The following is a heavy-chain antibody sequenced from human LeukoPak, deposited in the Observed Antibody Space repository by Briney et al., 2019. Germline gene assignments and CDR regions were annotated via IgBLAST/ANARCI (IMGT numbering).Heavy chain of an antibody. D-gene: IGHD5-24*01. CDR2: ISSSSSYI. Sequence: KAGGSLRLSCAASGFTFSSYSMNWVRQAPGKGLEWVSSISSSSSYIYYADSVKGRFTISRDNAKNSLYLQMNSLRAEDTAVYYCARDGRDGYNYGAFDIWGQGTTVTVSS. CDR1: GFTFSSYS. CDR3: ARDGRDGYNYGAFDI. V-gene: IGHV3-21*01. J-gene: IGHJ3*02.